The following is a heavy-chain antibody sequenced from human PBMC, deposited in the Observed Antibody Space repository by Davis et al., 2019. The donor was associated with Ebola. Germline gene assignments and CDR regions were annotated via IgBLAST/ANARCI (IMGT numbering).Heavy chain of an antibody. D-gene: IGHD2-15*01. CDR2: MNPNSGNT. CDR3: ARSAIANCSGGSCFFDY. Sequence: ASVKVSCKASGYTFTNYDVHWVRQGTGQGLEWIGRMNPNSGNTGYGQKFQGRVTMTRNTSISTAYMELSSLKSEDTAVYICARSAIANCSGGSCFFDYWGQGTLVTVSS. J-gene: IGHJ4*02. V-gene: IGHV1-8*01. CDR1: GYTFTNYD.